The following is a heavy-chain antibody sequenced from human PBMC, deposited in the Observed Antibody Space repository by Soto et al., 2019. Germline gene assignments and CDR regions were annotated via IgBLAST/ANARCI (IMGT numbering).Heavy chain of an antibody. Sequence: QVQLVQSGAEVKKPGASVKVSCKASGYTFTSYYIHWMRQAPGQGLEWMGVINPGGGSTSYAQKLHGRVTMTRDTSTSTVYMELSSLRSEDTAVYYCARGGIAARRYFDYWGQGTLVTVSS. CDR1: GYTFTSYY. J-gene: IGHJ4*02. CDR2: INPGGGST. V-gene: IGHV1-46*01. CDR3: ARGGIAARRYFDY. D-gene: IGHD6-6*01.